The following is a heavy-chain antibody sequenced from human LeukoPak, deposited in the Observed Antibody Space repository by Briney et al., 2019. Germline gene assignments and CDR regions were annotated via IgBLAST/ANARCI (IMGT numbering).Heavy chain of an antibody. D-gene: IGHD6-25*01. CDR3: AKVAAGKDY. CDR1: GVIFSSYE. Sequence: PGGSLRLSCAASGVIFSSYEMNWVRQAPGKGLEWVSAISGSGGSTYYADSVKGRLTISRDNSKNTLYLQMNSLRAEDTAVYYCAKVAAGKDYWGQGTLVTVSS. J-gene: IGHJ4*02. V-gene: IGHV3-23*01. CDR2: ISGSGGST.